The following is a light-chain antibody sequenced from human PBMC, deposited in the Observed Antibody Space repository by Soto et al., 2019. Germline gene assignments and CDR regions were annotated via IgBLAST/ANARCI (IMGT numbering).Light chain of an antibody. CDR1: QSISGW. CDR3: QQYNDNWT. V-gene: IGKV1-5*03. J-gene: IGKJ1*01. Sequence: IHMTQSPSTLSESVGDRVTITCRASQSISGWLAWYQQKPGTAPKLLIYKASTLQSGVPSRFSGSGSGTEFTLTISSLQPDDSATYYCQQYNDNWTFGQGTKV. CDR2: KAS.